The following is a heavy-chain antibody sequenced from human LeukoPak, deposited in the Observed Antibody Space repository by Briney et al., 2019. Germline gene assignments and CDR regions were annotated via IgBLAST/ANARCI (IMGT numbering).Heavy chain of an antibody. CDR2: ISAYNGKR. D-gene: IGHD2-2*02. Sequence: ASVKVSCKASGYTFTSYGISWVRQAPGQGLEGMGWISAYNGKRNYAQKLQGRATMTTDTSTSTAYLELRSLRSDDTAVYSCAREYFEPAAIRGYWFDPWGQGTLVTVSS. CDR1: GYTFTSYG. CDR3: AREYFEPAAIRGYWFDP. V-gene: IGHV1-18*01. J-gene: IGHJ5*02.